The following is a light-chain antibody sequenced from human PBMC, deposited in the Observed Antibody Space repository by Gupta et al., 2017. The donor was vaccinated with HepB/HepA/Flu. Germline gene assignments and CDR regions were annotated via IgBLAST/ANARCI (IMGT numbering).Light chain of an antibody. CDR1: ELPKQY. CDR3: QSADSSGTSHVV. J-gene: IGLJ2*01. V-gene: IGLV3-25*03. Sequence: SDELTQLPVVSVSPEQTARITCSGDELPKQYAYWYQQKPGQAPVLVIYKDSERPSGIPERFSGSSSGTTVTLTISGVQAEDEADYYCQSADSSGTSHVVFGGGTKLTVL. CDR2: KDS.